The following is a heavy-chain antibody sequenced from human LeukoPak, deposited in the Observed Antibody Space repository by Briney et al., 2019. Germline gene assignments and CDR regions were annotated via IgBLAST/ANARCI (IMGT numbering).Heavy chain of an antibody. J-gene: IGHJ4*02. D-gene: IGHD2-15*01. CDR1: GGSFSGYY. V-gene: IGHV4-34*01. CDR2: INHSGST. Sequence: SEPLSLTCAVYGGSFSGYYWSWIRQPPGKGLEWIGEINHSGSTNYNPSLKSRVTISVDTSKNQFTLKLSSVTAADTAVYYCARDRYCSGGSCYLARFGYWGQGTLVTVSS. CDR3: ARDRYCSGGSCYLARFGY.